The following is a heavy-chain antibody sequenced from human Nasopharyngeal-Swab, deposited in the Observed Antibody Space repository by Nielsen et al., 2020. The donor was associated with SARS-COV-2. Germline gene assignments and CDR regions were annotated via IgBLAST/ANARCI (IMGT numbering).Heavy chain of an antibody. V-gene: IGHV4-59*13. CDR3: ARWSTISRFFDF. J-gene: IGHJ4*02. CDR1: GGSISSYY. Sequence: SETLSLTCTVSGGSISSYYWSWIRQPPGKGLEWIGCVDSSGSTNYSPSLKSRVTISADTSKNQFSLKLTTVTAADTAVYYCARWSTISRFFDFWGQGTQVTVSS. CDR2: VDSSGST. D-gene: IGHD1-26*01.